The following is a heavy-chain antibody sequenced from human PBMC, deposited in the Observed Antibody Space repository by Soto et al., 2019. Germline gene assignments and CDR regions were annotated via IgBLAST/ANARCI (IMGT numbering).Heavy chain of an antibody. Sequence: QVQLVESGGGVVQPGRSLRLSRAASGFTFSSYAMHWVRQAPGKGLEWVAVISYDGSNKYYADSVKGRFTISRDNSKNTLYLQMNSLRAEDTAVYYCARGSSGWYWDYWGQGTLVTVSS. CDR3: ARGSSGWYWDY. D-gene: IGHD6-19*01. CDR2: ISYDGSNK. J-gene: IGHJ4*02. V-gene: IGHV3-30-3*01. CDR1: GFTFSSYA.